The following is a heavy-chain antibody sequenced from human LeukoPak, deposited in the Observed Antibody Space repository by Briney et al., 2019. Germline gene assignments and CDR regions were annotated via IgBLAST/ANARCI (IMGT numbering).Heavy chain of an antibody. D-gene: IGHD5-18*01. CDR1: GFTFSSYA. CDR2: ISYDGSNK. J-gene: IGHJ4*02. CDR3: ARDSRQPWILYYFDY. V-gene: IGHV3-30*04. Sequence: GGSLRLSCAASGFTFSSYAMHWVRQAPGKGLEWVAVISYDGSNKYYADSVKGRFTISRDNSKNTLYLQMNSLRAEDTAVYYCARDSRQPWILYYFDYWGQGTLVTVSS.